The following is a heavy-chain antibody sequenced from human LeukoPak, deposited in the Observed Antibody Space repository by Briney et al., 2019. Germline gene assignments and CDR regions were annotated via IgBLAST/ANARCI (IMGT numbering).Heavy chain of an antibody. CDR2: IKHNGGT. V-gene: IGHV4-34*01. D-gene: IGHD5-18*01. CDR1: GGSFSDYS. J-gene: IGHJ6*03. CDR3: ARVGYRYSINDWSRTGLGAYPTKYYYYMDV. Sequence: TPSETLSLTCAVYGGSFSDYSWSWIRQPPGKGLEWIGEIKHNGGTNHKPSLMRRVIMSVDTSKTQYSLKGSSVTGADTAVYYCARVGYRYSINDWSRTGLGAYPTKYYYYMDVWGKGTTVTVSS.